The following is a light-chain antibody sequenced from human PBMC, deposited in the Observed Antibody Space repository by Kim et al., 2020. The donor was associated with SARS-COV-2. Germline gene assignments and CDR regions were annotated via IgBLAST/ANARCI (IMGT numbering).Light chain of an antibody. CDR1: QSVSSNS. Sequence: SPGERATLSCRASQSVSSNSLAWYQQKAGQAPRLLIYGASTRATSIPDRFSGGGSGTDFTLIISRLEPEDFAVYYCQHYGSSLWTFGQGTKVDIK. CDR3: QHYGSSLWT. V-gene: IGKV3-20*01. J-gene: IGKJ1*01. CDR2: GAS.